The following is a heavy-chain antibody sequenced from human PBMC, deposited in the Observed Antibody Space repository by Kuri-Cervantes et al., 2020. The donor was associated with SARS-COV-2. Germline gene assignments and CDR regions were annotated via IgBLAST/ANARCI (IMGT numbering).Heavy chain of an antibody. CDR2: ISSSGSTI. Sequence: GGSLRLSCAASGFTFSDYYMSWIRQAPGKGLEWVSYISSSGSTIYYADSVKGRFTISRDNAKNSLYLQMNSLRAEDTAVYYCARAHAYYDFWSGYGDVWGQGTTVTVSS. J-gene: IGHJ6*02. CDR3: ARAHAYYDFWSGYGDV. CDR1: GFTFSDYY. V-gene: IGHV3-11*01. D-gene: IGHD3-3*01.